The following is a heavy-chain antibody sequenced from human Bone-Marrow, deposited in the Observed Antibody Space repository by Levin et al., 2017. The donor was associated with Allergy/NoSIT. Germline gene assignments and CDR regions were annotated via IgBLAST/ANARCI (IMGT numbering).Heavy chain of an antibody. CDR3: ARRGITHFDY. D-gene: IGHD1-20*01. J-gene: IGHJ4*02. Sequence: SCTVSGGSISSSSYYWGWIRQPPGKGLEWIGSIYYSGSTYYNPSLKSRVTISVDTSKNQFSLKLSSVTAADTAVYYCARRGITHFDYWGQGTLVTVSS. CDR2: IYYSGST. CDR1: GGSISSSSYY. V-gene: IGHV4-39*07.